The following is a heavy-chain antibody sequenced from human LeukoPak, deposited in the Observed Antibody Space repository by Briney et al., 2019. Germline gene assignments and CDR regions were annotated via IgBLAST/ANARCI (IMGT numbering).Heavy chain of an antibody. CDR1: GFTFSSYE. CDR3: ARHLSYGSGSYYNFGY. V-gene: IGHV3-48*03. CDR2: ISSSGTTI. J-gene: IGHJ4*02. D-gene: IGHD3-10*01. Sequence: EGSLRLSCATSGFTFSSYEMNWVRRAPGKGLEWVSYISSSGTTIYYADSVKGRFTISRDNAKDSLYLQMNSLRAEDTAVYYCARHLSYGSGSYYNFGYWGQGTLVTVSS.